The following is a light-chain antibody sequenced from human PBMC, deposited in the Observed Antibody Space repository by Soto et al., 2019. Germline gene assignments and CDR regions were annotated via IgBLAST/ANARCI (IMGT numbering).Light chain of an antibody. CDR2: GAS. CDR3: QQYRSWPRT. J-gene: IGKJ1*01. Sequence: EIVLTQTPATLSVSPGERDTLSCRASQSVDISLAWYQQKPGQAPRLLIYGASTRATDMPGTFSGRGSGTEFTLTISSLRPEDFAVYYCQQYRSWPRTFGQGTNVEIK. CDR1: QSVDIS. V-gene: IGKV3-15*01.